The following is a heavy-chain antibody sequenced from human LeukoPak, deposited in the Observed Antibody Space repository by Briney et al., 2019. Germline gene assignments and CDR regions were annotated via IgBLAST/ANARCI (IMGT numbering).Heavy chain of an antibody. J-gene: IGHJ3*02. CDR3: ARHRLPRVYYDSSGYYHNGFDI. CDR2: IKPNSGGT. CDR1: GYTFTGYY. Sequence: ASVKVSCKASGYTFTGYYMHWVRQAPGQGLEWMGWIKPNSGGTNYAQKLQGRVTMTTDTSTSTLYMELRSLRSDDTAVYYCARHRLPRVYYDSSGYYHNGFDIWGQGTMVTVSS. V-gene: IGHV1-2*02. D-gene: IGHD3-22*01.